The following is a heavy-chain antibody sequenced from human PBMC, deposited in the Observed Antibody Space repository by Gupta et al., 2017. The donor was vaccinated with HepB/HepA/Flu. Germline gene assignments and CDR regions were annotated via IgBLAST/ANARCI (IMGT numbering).Heavy chain of an antibody. Sequence: QLMLQESGPGLVKPSETLSLTCTVPSGSISSSSYFWGWIRQPPGKGLEWIGNIYYSGSTYYNPSLKSRVTISIQTSNNQFSLTLSSVTAADTAVYYCARRDMGSSARSWGQGTLVTVSP. V-gene: IGHV4-39*01. CDR1: SGSISSSSYF. J-gene: IGHJ5*02. CDR3: ARRDMGSSARS. D-gene: IGHD2-2*01. CDR2: IYYSGST.